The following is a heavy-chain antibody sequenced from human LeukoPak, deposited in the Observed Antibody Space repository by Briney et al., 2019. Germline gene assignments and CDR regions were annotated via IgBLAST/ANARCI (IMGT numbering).Heavy chain of an antibody. CDR3: ARDPYSYGYVNY. Sequence: PGGSLRLSCAASGFTFSSYAMHWVRQAPGKGLEWVAVISYAGSNKYYADSVKGRFTISRDNSKNTLYLQMNSLRAEDTAVYYCARDPYSYGYVNYWGQGTLVTVSS. V-gene: IGHV3-30*04. J-gene: IGHJ4*02. D-gene: IGHD5-18*01. CDR1: GFTFSSYA. CDR2: ISYAGSNK.